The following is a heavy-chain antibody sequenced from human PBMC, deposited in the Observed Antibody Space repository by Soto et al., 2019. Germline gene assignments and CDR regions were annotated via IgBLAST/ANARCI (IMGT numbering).Heavy chain of an antibody. V-gene: IGHV1-69*13. CDR3: ARDAGDYYDSSGYLG. CDR1: GGTFSSYA. Sequence: GASVKVSCKASGGTFSSYAISWVRQAPGQGLEWMGGIIPIFGTANYAQKFQGRVTITADESTSTAYMELSSLRSEDTAVYHCARDAGDYYDSSGYLGWGQGTLVTVSS. CDR2: IIPIFGTA. D-gene: IGHD3-22*01. J-gene: IGHJ4*02.